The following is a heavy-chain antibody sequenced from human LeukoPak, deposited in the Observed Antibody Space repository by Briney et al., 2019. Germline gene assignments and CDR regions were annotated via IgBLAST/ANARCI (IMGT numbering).Heavy chain of an antibody. CDR3: ARVSRYFESRSMAA. D-gene: IGHD3-9*01. J-gene: IGHJ6*04. Sequence: SETLSLTCAVSGGSISSSNWWSWVRQPPGKGLEWIGEIYHSGSTNYNPSLKSRVTISVDKSKNQFSLKLSSVTAADTAVYYCARVSRYFESRSMAAGGKGPTVTVSS. CDR2: IYHSGST. CDR1: GGSISSSNW. V-gene: IGHV4-4*02.